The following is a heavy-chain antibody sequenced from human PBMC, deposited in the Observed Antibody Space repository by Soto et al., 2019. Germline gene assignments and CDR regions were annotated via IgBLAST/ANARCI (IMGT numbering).Heavy chain of an antibody. CDR1: GYTFTSYY. J-gene: IGHJ4*02. Sequence: QVQLVQSGAEVKKPGASVKVSCKASGYTFTSYYMHWVRQAPGQGLEWMGIINPSGGSTSYAQKFQGRVTMTRETSTSTVYMELSSLRSEDTAVYYCALQSLWFGELLGYWGQGTLVTVSS. CDR3: ALQSLWFGELLGY. V-gene: IGHV1-46*01. D-gene: IGHD3-10*01. CDR2: INPSGGST.